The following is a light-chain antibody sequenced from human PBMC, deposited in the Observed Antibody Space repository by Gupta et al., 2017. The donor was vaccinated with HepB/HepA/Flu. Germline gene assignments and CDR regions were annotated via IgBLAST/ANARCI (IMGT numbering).Light chain of an antibody. CDR2: RNN. J-gene: IGLJ3*02. CDR1: SSNIGSNY. CDR3: ASWDDSLNGAV. V-gene: IGLV1-47*01. Sequence: QSVLPQPPSASGTPVQRVTISCSGSSSNIGSNYVYWYQHLPGTAPKLLIYRNNQRPSGVPDRFSGSKSGTSASLAISGLQAEDEADYYCASWDDSLNGAVFGGGTKLTVL.